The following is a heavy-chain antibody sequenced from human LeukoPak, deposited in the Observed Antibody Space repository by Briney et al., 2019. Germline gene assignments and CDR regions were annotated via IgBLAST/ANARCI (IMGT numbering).Heavy chain of an antibody. Sequence: SETLSLTCAVSGGSISSGGYSWSWIRQPRGKGLEWIGYIYYTGSTNYNPALKSRVTISVDTSKNQFSLKLNSVTAADTAVYYCARLATPSTMAARGRSWFESWGQGTLVTVSS. D-gene: IGHD6-6*01. CDR1: GGSISSGGYS. CDR3: ARLATPSTMAARGRSWFES. CDR2: IYYTGST. V-gene: IGHV4-61*08. J-gene: IGHJ5*01.